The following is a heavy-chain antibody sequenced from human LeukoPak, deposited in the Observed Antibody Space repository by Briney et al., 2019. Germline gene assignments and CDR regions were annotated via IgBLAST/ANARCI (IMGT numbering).Heavy chain of an antibody. J-gene: IGHJ6*02. CDR3: ATSSTSCMYSSSVCYYYGMDV. V-gene: IGHV3-11*01. CDR1: GFTVSSNY. Sequence: GGSLRLSCAASGFTVSSNYMSWIRQAPGKGLEWVSYISSSGSTIYYADSVKGRFTISRDNAKNSLYLQMNSLRAEDTAVYYCATSSTSCMYSSSVCYYYGMDVWGQGTTVTVSS. CDR2: ISSSGSTI. D-gene: IGHD2-2*01.